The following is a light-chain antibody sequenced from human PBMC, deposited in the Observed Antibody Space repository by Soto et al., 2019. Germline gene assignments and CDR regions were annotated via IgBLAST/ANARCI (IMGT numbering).Light chain of an antibody. V-gene: IGKV3-15*01. CDR2: DAS. Sequence: EIVMTQSPGTLSESPGERVTLSCRASQNVKIHLARHQQKPGQAPRLPISDASATVTGIPARVSGGGSGTEFSRTISSLQSGDFEVYDCQQYDNSPLTFGGGTKVQIK. J-gene: IGKJ4*01. CDR1: QNVKIH. CDR3: QQYDNSPLT.